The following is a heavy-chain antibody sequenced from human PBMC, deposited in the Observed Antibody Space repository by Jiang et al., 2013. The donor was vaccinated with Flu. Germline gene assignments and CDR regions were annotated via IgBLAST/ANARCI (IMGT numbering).Heavy chain of an antibody. J-gene: IGHJ3*01. CDR2: SLSTGTT. Sequence: PGLVKPSETLSLTCTVSGGSISNYYWNWIPAARREGTGMESGVSLSTGTTNYTPPHNSRVTVSVDTSKNQFSLKLSSVTAADTAVYYCARDPPDGVAAFDVWGQGTMVTVSS. CDR1: GGSISNYY. V-gene: IGHV4-4*07. D-gene: IGHD3-3*01. CDR3: ARDPPDGVAAFDV.